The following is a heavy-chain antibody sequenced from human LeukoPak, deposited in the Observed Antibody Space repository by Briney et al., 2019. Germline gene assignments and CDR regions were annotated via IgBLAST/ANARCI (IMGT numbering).Heavy chain of an antibody. J-gene: IGHJ2*01. V-gene: IGHV4-61*08. CDR1: GGSIGSGGYY. CDR3: ASTVVRGPWYFDL. CDR2: IYYSGST. Sequence: SETLSLTCTVSGGSIGSGGYYWSWIRQHPGKGLEWIGYIYYSGSTNYNPSLKSRVTISVDTSKNQFSLKLSFVTAADTAVYYCASTVVRGPWYFDLWGRGTLVTVSS. D-gene: IGHD4-23*01.